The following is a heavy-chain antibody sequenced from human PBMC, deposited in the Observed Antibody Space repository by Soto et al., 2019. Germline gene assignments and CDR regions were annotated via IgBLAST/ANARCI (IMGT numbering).Heavy chain of an antibody. D-gene: IGHD3-3*01. V-gene: IGHV1-46*01. CDR2: INHSGGST. Sequence: ASVKVSCKASGYTFTHHYIHWVRQAPGKGLDWVGVINHSGGSTNYAQKFQGRVTMTGDKSTRTVYMELSSLRFEGTGGYYCVGGATLRFLAWRDSYFDYWGQGTVVTVSS. CDR3: VGGATLRFLAWRDSYFDY. CDR1: GYTFTHHY. J-gene: IGHJ4*02.